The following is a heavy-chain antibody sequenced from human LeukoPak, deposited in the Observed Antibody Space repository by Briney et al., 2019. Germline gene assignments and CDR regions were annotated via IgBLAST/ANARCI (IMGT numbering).Heavy chain of an antibody. J-gene: IGHJ6*03. CDR1: GFTFSSYG. Sequence: PGGSLRLSCAASGFTFSSYGMHWVRLAPGKGLEWVAYIQYDGSNEQYADSVKGRFSISRDSSKNILYLQMNSLRAEDTAMYYCAKDRCSNGIGCYYYYMDVWGKGTTVTISS. V-gene: IGHV3-30*02. CDR2: IQYDGSNE. D-gene: IGHD2-8*01. CDR3: AKDRCSNGIGCYYYYMDV.